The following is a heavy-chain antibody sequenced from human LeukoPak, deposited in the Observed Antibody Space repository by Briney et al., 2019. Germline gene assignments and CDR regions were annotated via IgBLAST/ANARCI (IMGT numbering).Heavy chain of an antibody. CDR3: ARRRGYSYPFDY. D-gene: IGHD5-18*01. J-gene: IGHJ4*02. V-gene: IGHV4-59*08. Sequence: SETLSLTCTVSGGSISSYYWSWIRQPPGKGLEWIGYIYYSGSTNYNPSLKSRVTISVDTSKNQFSLKLSSVTAADTAVYYCARRRGYSYPFDYWGQGTLVTVSS. CDR1: GGSISSYY. CDR2: IYYSGST.